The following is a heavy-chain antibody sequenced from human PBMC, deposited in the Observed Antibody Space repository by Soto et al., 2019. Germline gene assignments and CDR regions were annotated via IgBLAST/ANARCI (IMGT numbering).Heavy chain of an antibody. CDR2: IYYSEST. D-gene: IGHD3-16*01. V-gene: IGHV4-30-4*01. J-gene: IGHJ4*02. Sequence: QVQLQESGPGLVKPSQTLSLTCTVSGGSISSSDYYWIWIRQPPGKGLEWIGYIYYSESTYYNPSLKSRVTISHDTSRNKFALKLSSVAAADTAVYYCAREMMTTSLLYYWGQGILVTVS. CDR1: GGSISSSDYY. CDR3: AREMMTTSLLYY.